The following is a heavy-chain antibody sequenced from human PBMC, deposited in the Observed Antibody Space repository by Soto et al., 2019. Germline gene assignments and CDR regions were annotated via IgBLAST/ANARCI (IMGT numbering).Heavy chain of an antibody. CDR2: IYYSGST. J-gene: IGHJ5*02. CDR3: ASIELSGGSPQLFDP. D-gene: IGHD2-15*01. Sequence: SETLSLTCTVSGGSISSGDYYWSWIRQPPGKGLEWIGYIYYSGSTNYNPSLKSRVTISVDTSKNQFSLKLSSVTAADTAVYYCASIELSGGSPQLFDPWGQGTLVTVSS. CDR1: GGSISSGDYY. V-gene: IGHV4-61*08.